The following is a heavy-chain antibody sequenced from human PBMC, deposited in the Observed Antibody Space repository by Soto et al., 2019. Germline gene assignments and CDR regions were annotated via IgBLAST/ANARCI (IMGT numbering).Heavy chain of an antibody. J-gene: IGHJ3*02. V-gene: IGHV4-61*01. CDR2: IYHSGST. Sequence: QVQLQEPGPGLVKPSETLSLTCNVSGVSVSSGSSYWSWIRQPPGKGLEWIGYIYHSGSTDYNPSLKSRVTISADTSKDQFSLKLSSVTAADTAVYYCAREIAADAFDIWGQGTMVTVSS. CDR1: GVSVSSGSSY. D-gene: IGHD6-13*01. CDR3: AREIAADAFDI.